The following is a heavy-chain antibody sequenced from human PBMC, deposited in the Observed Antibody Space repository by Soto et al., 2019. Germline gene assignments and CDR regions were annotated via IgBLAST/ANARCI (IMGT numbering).Heavy chain of an antibody. J-gene: IGHJ6*02. CDR3: ARGVEARFLEWLSPLNGMDV. V-gene: IGHV3-11*06. CDR1: GFTFSDYY. D-gene: IGHD3-3*01. CDR2: ISSSSSYT. Sequence: QVQLVESGGGLVKPGGSLRLSCAASGFTFSDYYMSWIRQAPGKGLEWDSYISSSSSYTNYADSVKGRFTISRDNAKNSLYLQMNSLRAEDTAVYYCARGVEARFLEWLSPLNGMDVWGQGTTVTVSS.